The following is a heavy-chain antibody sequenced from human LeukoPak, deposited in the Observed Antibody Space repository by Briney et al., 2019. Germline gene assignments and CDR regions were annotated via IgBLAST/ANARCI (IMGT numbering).Heavy chain of an antibody. CDR2: ISSSGSTI. V-gene: IGHV3-48*03. Sequence: GGSLRLSCEASGFTFSSYEMNWVRQAPGKGLEWVSYISSSGSTIYYADSVKGRFTISRDNAKNSLYLQMNSLRAGDTAVYYCAELGITMIGGVWGKETTVTISS. CDR1: GFTFSSYE. J-gene: IGHJ6*04. CDR3: AELGITMIGGV. D-gene: IGHD3-10*02.